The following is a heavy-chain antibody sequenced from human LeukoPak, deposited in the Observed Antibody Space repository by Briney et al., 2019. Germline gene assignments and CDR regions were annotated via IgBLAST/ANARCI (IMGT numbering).Heavy chain of an antibody. Sequence: SETLSLTCAVYGVSFSGYYWSWIRQPPGKGLEWIGEINHSGSTNYNPALKNRGTISVDTSKIQFSLKLSSVSAADTAVYYCARVDGSGYDGYYFDYWGQGTLVRVSS. CDR2: INHSGST. CDR1: GVSFSGYY. D-gene: IGHD5-12*01. CDR3: ARVDGSGYDGYYFDY. J-gene: IGHJ4*02. V-gene: IGHV4-34*01.